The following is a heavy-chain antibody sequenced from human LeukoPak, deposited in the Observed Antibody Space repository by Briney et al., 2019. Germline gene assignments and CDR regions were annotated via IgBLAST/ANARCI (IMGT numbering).Heavy chain of an antibody. D-gene: IGHD3-10*01. CDR3: VKESRVVRGVIMDAFDM. Sequence: GGSLRLSCSASGFTFSSYAMHWVRQAPGTGLEYVSGISINGGSTDYADSVKGRFTISRDNSKNTVYLQMSSLRAEDTAVYYCVKESRVVRGVIMDAFDMWGQGTMVTVSS. J-gene: IGHJ3*02. CDR1: GFTFSSYA. CDR2: ISINGGST. V-gene: IGHV3-64D*06.